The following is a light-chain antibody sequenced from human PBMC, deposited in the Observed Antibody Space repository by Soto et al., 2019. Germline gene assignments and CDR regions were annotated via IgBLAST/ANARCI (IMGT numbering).Light chain of an antibody. CDR2: SNN. CDR1: SSNIGSNT. J-gene: IGLJ1*01. CDR3: AAWDDSLNGPYV. Sequence: QPVLTQPPAASGTPGQRVTISCSGSSSNIGSNTVNWYQQLPGTAPKLLIYSNNQRPSGVPDRFSGSKSGTSASLAISGLQSEDEADYYCAAWDDSLNGPYVFGTGTKVPVL. V-gene: IGLV1-44*01.